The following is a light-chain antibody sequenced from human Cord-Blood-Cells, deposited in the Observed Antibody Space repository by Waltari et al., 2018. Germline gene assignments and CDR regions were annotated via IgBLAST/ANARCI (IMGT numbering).Light chain of an antibody. V-gene: IGLV2-14*01. CDR3: SSYTSSSTWV. CDR1: SSDCGGYNH. J-gene: IGLJ3*02. CDR2: DVS. Sequence: QSALTQPASVSGSPGQSITISCTGTSSDCGGYNHVSWYQQHPGKAPKLMFYDVSNRPSGVSNRFSGSKSGNTASLTISGLQAEDEADYYCSSYTSSSTWVFGGGTKLTVL.